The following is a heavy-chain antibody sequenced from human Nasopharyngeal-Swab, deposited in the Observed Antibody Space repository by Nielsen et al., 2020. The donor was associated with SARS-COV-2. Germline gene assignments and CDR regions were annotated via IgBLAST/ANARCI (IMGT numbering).Heavy chain of an antibody. J-gene: IGHJ4*02. CDR1: GFTFDDYT. CDR2: INWNSGRK. D-gene: IGHD4-11*01. Sequence: GGSLRLSCAASGFTFDDYTMHWVRQAPGKGLEWVSSINWNSGRKGYADSVKGRFTISRDNAKNSLYLLVNSLRSEDTALYYCARGTADYSNPSFDYWGQGTLVTVPS. CDR3: ARGTADYSNPSFDY. V-gene: IGHV3-9*01.